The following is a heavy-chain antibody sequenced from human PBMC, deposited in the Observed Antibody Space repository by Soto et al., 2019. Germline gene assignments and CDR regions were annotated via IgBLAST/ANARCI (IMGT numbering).Heavy chain of an antibody. D-gene: IGHD2-2*02. CDR1: GYTFTSYA. J-gene: IGHJ4*02. CDR3: AMEYCSSTSCYRDY. V-gene: IGHV1-3*01. CDR2: INAGNGNT. Sequence: ASVKVSCKASGYTFTSYAMHWVRQAPGQRLEWMGWINAGNGNTKYSQKFQGRVTMTEDKSTNTAYMELSSLRSEDTAVYYCAMEYCSSTSCYRDYWGQGTLVTVSS.